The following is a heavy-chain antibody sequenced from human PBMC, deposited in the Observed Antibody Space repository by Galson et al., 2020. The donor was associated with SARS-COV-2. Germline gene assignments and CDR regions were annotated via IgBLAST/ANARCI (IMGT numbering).Heavy chain of an antibody. V-gene: IGHV4-61*02. CDR3: ARESRWDLDFDY. CDR1: GGSLDSGSYF. CDR2: GYTSGST. D-gene: IGHD1-26*01. J-gene: IGHJ4*02. Sequence: SETLSLTCTVSGGSLDSGSYFWSWIRQPAGKGLEWIGRGYTSGSTNYNPSLKSRVTISVDMSKNQFSLKLNSVTAADTAVYYCARESRWDLDFDYWGQGSLVTVSS.